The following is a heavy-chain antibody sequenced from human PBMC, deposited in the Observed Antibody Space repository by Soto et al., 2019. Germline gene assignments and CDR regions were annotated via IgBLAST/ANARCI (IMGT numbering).Heavy chain of an antibody. V-gene: IGHV1-69*13. D-gene: IGHD1-1*01. CDR3: AREGANGNENYYYSGMDV. J-gene: IGHJ6*02. CDR2: IIPIFGTA. Sequence: SVKVCCKASGGTFSSYAISWVRQAPGQGLEWMGGIIPIFGTANYAQKFQGRVTITADESTSTAYMELSSLRSEDTAVYYCAREGANGNENYYYSGMDVWGQGTTVTVSS. CDR1: GGTFSSYA.